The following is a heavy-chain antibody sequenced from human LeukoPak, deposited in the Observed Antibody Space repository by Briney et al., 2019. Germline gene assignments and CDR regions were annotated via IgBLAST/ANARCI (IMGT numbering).Heavy chain of an antibody. CDR2: IYSGGST. Sequence: GGSLRLSCIVSGLPFSDAWVSWVRQAPGKGLEWVSVIYSGGSTYYADSVKGRFTISRDNSKNTLYLQMNSLRAEDTAVYYCARMGSDYWGQGTLVTVSS. CDR3: ARMGSDY. CDR1: GLPFSDAW. V-gene: IGHV3-53*01. J-gene: IGHJ4*02. D-gene: IGHD3-10*01.